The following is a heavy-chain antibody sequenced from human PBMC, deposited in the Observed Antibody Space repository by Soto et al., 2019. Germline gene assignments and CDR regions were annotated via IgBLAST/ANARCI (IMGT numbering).Heavy chain of an antibody. D-gene: IGHD5-18*01. J-gene: IGHJ5*02. CDR2: TTAILGTR. V-gene: IGHV1-69*01. Sequence: QVQLVQSGAEVKKPGSSVKVSCKASGDTLSHYGVSWVRQVPGKGLEWMGGTTAILGTRDYAQKFQGRITITSDESTTKSYMELTSLTSDDTAVYTGAPGDSGDTGNHWGQETLVTVS. CDR1: GDTLSHYG. CDR3: APGDSGDTGNH.